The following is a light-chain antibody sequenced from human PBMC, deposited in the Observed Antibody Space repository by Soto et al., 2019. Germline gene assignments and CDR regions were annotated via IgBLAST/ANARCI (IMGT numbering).Light chain of an antibody. CDR3: QQYGGSPPLT. CDR2: AAS. V-gene: IGKV3-20*01. CDR1: QSVSSGH. Sequence: EIVLTQSPGTLSLSPGERVTLSCRASQSVSSGHLAWYQQKPGQAPRLLIYAASNRATGIPDRFSGSGSGTDFTLTISRLEPEDFALYYCQQYGGSPPLTFGGGTRWIS. J-gene: IGKJ4*01.